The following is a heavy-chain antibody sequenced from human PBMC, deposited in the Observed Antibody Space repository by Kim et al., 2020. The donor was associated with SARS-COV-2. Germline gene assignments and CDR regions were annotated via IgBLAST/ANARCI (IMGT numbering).Heavy chain of an antibody. CDR3: AKGEWGAY. V-gene: IGHV3-23*01. J-gene: IGHJ4*02. D-gene: IGHD1-26*01. Sequence: GGSKYYADYVKGRFTISRENSKNTLDLQMNSLRAEDTAVYYWAKGEWGAYWGQGTLVTVSS. CDR2: GGSK.